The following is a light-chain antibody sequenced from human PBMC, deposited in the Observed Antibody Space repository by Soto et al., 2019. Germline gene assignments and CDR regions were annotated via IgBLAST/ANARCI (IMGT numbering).Light chain of an antibody. Sequence: DIQMTQSPSSLSASVGDRVTITCRASQSISNYLNWYQQKAGKDPKLLIYAASNLQSEVPSRFSGSGSGTDFTLTISSLQPEDFATYFCQQTYITPWTFGQGTKVEIK. V-gene: IGKV1-39*01. CDR2: AAS. J-gene: IGKJ1*01. CDR3: QQTYITPWT. CDR1: QSISNY.